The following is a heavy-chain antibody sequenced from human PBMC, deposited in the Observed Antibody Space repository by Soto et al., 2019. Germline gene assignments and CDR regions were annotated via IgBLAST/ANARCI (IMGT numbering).Heavy chain of an antibody. V-gene: IGHV3-33*01. CDR3: ARDEGDYGMDV. CDR2: IWYDGSNK. Sequence: QVQLVESGGGVVQPGRSLRLSCAASGFTFSSYGMHWVRQAPGKGLEWVAVIWYDGSNKYYADSVKGRFTISRDNSKNSLYLQISSLRAEDTAVYYCARDEGDYGMDVWGQGTTVTVSS. J-gene: IGHJ6*02. CDR1: GFTFSSYG.